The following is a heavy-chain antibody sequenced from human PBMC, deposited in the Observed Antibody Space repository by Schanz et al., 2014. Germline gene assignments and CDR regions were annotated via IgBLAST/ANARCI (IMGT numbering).Heavy chain of an antibody. CDR1: GFTFSDYY. D-gene: IGHD3-22*01. Sequence: VQLVESGGGLVQPGGSLRLSCTASGFTFSDYYMSWIRQAPGKGLEWVSYVSSSSSYTHYADSVKGRFTISRDNAKNSLFLQLNSLRADDTAVYYCARPPHDSSGYYPFDYWGQGTLVTVSS. CDR3: ARPPHDSSGYYPFDY. CDR2: VSSSSSYT. V-gene: IGHV3-11*05. J-gene: IGHJ4*02.